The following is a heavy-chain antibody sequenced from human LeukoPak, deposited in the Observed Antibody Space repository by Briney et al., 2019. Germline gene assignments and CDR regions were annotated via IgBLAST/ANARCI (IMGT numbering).Heavy chain of an antibody. Sequence: SVKLSCKSSGCTFTIYAISWVRHAPGQGLEWMGRIIPILGIANYAQKFQGRVTITADKSTSTAYMELGSLRSEDTAVYFCARGAVDTAMAIDYWGQGTLVTVSS. D-gene: IGHD5-18*01. CDR2: IIPILGIA. CDR1: GCTFTIYA. J-gene: IGHJ4*02. CDR3: ARGAVDTAMAIDY. V-gene: IGHV1-69*04.